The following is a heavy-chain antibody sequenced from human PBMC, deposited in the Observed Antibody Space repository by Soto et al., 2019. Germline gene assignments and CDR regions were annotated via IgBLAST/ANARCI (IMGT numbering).Heavy chain of an antibody. Sequence: EVQLVESGGGLVQPGGSLRLSCAASGIPVSSNYMTWVRQAPGKGLEWVSVLHSGGDTYYANSVKGRFTISRHDSTNTLFLQMNSLTEEDTAVYYCARDGPYYYASRMDVWGQGTTVTVSS. CDR3: ARDGPYYYASRMDV. J-gene: IGHJ6*02. CDR1: GIPVSSNY. V-gene: IGHV3-53*04. D-gene: IGHD3-10*01. CDR2: LHSGGDT.